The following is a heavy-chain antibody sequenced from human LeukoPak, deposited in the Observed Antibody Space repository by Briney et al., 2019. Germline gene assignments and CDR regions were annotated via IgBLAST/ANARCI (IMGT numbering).Heavy chain of an antibody. Sequence: SETPSFTRAAYGGSFRGYYWSWIRQPPGKGLKWIWEINHSGSTNYNPSLKSRVTISVDTSKNQFSLKLSSVTAADTAVYYCARVLDSSGYPVYFQHWGQGTLVTVSS. D-gene: IGHD3-22*01. CDR2: INHSGST. CDR1: GGSFRGYY. J-gene: IGHJ1*01. V-gene: IGHV4-34*01. CDR3: ARVLDSSGYPVYFQH.